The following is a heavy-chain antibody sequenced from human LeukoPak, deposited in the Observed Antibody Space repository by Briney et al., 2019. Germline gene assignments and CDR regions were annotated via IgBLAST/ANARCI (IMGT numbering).Heavy chain of an antibody. Sequence: ASVKVSCKASGYTFTSYYMHWVRQAPGQGLEWMGIINPSGGSTSYAQKFQGRVPMTEDTSTDTAYMELSSLRSEDTAVYYCATDRISDIVVVPAALTNAFDIWGQGTMVTVSS. J-gene: IGHJ3*02. V-gene: IGHV1-46*01. CDR2: INPSGGST. CDR3: ATDRISDIVVVPAALTNAFDI. D-gene: IGHD2-2*01. CDR1: GYTFTSYY.